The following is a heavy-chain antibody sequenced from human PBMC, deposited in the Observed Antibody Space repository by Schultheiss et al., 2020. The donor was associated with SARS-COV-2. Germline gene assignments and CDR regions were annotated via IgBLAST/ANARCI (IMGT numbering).Heavy chain of an antibody. V-gene: IGHV3-74*01. J-gene: IGHJ5*02. CDR2: INSDGSSI. CDR1: GFTFSSYW. CDR3: ARVGGYDSVVWFDP. Sequence: GGSLRLSCATSGFTFSSYWMHWVRQAPGKGLVWVSRINSDGSSISYADSVKGQFTISRDNAKNTVFLQMNSLRAEDTAVYYCARVGGYDSVVWFDPWGQGTLVTVSS. D-gene: IGHD5-12*01.